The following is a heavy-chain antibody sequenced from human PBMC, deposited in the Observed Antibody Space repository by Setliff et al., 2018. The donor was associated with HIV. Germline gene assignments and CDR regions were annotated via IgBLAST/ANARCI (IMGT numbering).Heavy chain of an antibody. V-gene: IGHV1-2*06. CDR1: EYMILAYK. CDR3: ARPRVFDSFDV. Sequence: ASVKVSCKATEYMILAYKMNWVRQAPGQGLEWIGRISPNNGAAEYAPKFQGRVIMTLDTSISTAYLEIPRLTSGDAAVYYCARPRVFDSFDVWGQGTMVTVSS. J-gene: IGHJ3*01. CDR2: ISPNNGAA.